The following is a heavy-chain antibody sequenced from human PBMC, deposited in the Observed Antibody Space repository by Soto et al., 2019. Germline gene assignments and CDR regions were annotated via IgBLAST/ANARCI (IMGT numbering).Heavy chain of an antibody. J-gene: IGHJ3*01. CDR3: AKDGDAHSFDV. Sequence: QVHLVESGGGVVQPGRSLRLSCAASGFTFSTYGVHWVRQAPGKGLEWVAVISYDGSVKYYADSVKGRFTISRDNSKNTLYLQMHSLRAEDTAVYSCAKDGDAHSFDVWGQGTMVTVSS. V-gene: IGHV3-30*18. CDR1: GFTFSTYG. CDR2: ISYDGSVK. D-gene: IGHD4-17*01.